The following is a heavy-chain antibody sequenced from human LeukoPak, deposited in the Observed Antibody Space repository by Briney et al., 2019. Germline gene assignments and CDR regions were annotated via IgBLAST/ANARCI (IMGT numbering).Heavy chain of an antibody. D-gene: IGHD6-13*01. CDR2: IYYSGST. Sequence: SETLSLTCTVSGGSISSYYWSWIRQPPGEGLEWIGYIYYSGSTNYNPSLKSRVTISVDTSKNQFSLKLSSVTAADTAVYYCARETIAAAGIDWFDPWGQGTLVTVSS. J-gene: IGHJ5*02. CDR1: GGSISSYY. V-gene: IGHV4-59*01. CDR3: ARETIAAAGIDWFDP.